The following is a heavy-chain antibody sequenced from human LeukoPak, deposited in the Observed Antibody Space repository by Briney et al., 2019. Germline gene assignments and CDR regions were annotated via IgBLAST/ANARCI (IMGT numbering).Heavy chain of an antibody. CDR1: GYSISSGYY. V-gene: IGHV4-38-2*02. J-gene: IGHJ5*02. Sequence: SETLSLTCTVSGYSISSGYYWGWIRQPPGKGLEWIGSIYHSGSTYYNPSLKSRVTISVDTSKNRFSLKLSSVTAADTAVYYCARGGPVVPAYSVAGWFDPWGQGTLVTVSS. CDR2: IYHSGST. CDR3: ARGGPVVPAYSVAGWFDP. D-gene: IGHD2-2*01.